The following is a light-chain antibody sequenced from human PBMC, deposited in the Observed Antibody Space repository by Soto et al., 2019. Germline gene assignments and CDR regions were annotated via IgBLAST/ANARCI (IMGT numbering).Light chain of an antibody. CDR1: ESISRW. V-gene: IGKV1-5*03. CDR2: KAS. Sequence: DIQLTQSPSNISASVGNTVTLTCRASESISRWLAWYQQKPGKAPKLLIYKASSLESGVPSRFSGSGSGTEFTLTINSLQADEFATYYCQQHNSFSITVGKGKRLEI. J-gene: IGKJ5*01. CDR3: QQHNSFSIT.